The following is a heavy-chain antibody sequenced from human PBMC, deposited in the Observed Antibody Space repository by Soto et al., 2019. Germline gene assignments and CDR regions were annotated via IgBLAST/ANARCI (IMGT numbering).Heavy chain of an antibody. V-gene: IGHV4-4*07. CDR3: ASDRSSGWDQGYGMDV. Sequence: SETLSLTCTVSGGSISSYYWSWIRQPAGKGLEWIGRIYTSGSTNYNPSLKSRVTISVDTSKNQFSLKLRSVTAADTAVYYCASDRSSGWDQGYGMDVWGQGTTVTVSS. J-gene: IGHJ6*02. CDR2: IYTSGST. CDR1: GGSISSYY. D-gene: IGHD6-19*01.